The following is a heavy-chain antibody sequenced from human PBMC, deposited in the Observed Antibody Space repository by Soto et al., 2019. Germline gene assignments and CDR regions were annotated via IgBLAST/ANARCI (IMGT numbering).Heavy chain of an antibody. CDR3: VSSSRGWYIYYYYYYMDV. CDR2: ISSSSSTI. CDR1: GFTFSSYS. J-gene: IGHJ6*03. V-gene: IGHV3-48*01. D-gene: IGHD6-19*01. Sequence: EVQLVESGGGLVQPGGSLRLSCAASGFTFSSYSMNWVRQAPGKGLEWVSYISSSSSTIYYADSVKGRFTISRDNDKTSLYLQMNRLRAEDTAVYYCVSSSRGWYIYYYYYYMDVWGKGTAVTVSS.